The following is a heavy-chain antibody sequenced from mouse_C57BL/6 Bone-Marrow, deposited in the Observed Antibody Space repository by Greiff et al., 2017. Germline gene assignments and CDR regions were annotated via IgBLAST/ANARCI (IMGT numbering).Heavy chain of an antibody. J-gene: IGHJ3*01. V-gene: IGHV5-9-1*02. CDR3: TRGGIYYYGRAWFAY. CDR2: ISSGGDYI. D-gene: IGHD1-1*01. Sequence: EVKLMESGEGLVKPGGSLKLSCAASGFTFSSYAMSWVRQTPEKRLEWVAYISSGGDYIYYADTVKGRFTISRDNARNTLYLQMSSLKSEDTAMYYCTRGGIYYYGRAWFAYWGQGTLVTVSA. CDR1: GFTFSSYA.